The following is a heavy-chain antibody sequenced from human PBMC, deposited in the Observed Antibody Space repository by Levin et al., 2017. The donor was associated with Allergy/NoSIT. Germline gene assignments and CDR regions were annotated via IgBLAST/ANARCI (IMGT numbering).Heavy chain of an antibody. CDR3: ARALWRFEY. Sequence: GGSLRLSCAASGFTFSSYWMSWARQPPGKGLEWVANIKQDGSEKYYVDSVKGRFTISRDNAKNSLYLQMNRLRAEDTAVYYCARALWRFEYWGQGTLVTVSS. J-gene: IGHJ4*02. D-gene: IGHD2-21*01. V-gene: IGHV3-7*01. CDR2: IKQDGSEK. CDR1: GFTFSSYW.